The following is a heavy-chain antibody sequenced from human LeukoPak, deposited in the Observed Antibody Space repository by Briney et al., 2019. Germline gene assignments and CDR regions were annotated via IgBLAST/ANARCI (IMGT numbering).Heavy chain of an antibody. CDR2: INHSGST. V-gene: IGHV4-34*01. J-gene: IGHJ4*02. D-gene: IGHD2-2*01. Sequence: PSETLSLTCAVYGGSFSGYYWSWIRQPPGKGLEWIGEINHSGSTNYNPSLKSRVTISVDTSKNQFSLKLSSVTAADTAVYYCARGGNCSGTSCQAVAGTFDYWGQGTLVTVSS. CDR3: ARGGNCSGTSCQAVAGTFDY. CDR1: GGSFSGYY.